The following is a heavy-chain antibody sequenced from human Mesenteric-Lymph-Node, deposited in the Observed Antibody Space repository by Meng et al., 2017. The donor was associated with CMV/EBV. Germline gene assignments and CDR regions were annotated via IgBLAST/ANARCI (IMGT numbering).Heavy chain of an antibody. J-gene: IGHJ4*02. CDR3: ARKGAFRYGSGSYSYFFDY. V-gene: IGHV3-21*01. D-gene: IGHD3-10*01. CDR1: GFTFSGYS. CDR2: ISSSSSYI. Sequence: GGSLRLSCAASGFTFSGYSMNWVRQAPGKGLEWVSSISSSSSYIYYADSVKGRFTISRDNAKNSLYLQMNSLRAEDTAVYYCARKGAFRYGSGSYSYFFDYWGQGTLVTVSS.